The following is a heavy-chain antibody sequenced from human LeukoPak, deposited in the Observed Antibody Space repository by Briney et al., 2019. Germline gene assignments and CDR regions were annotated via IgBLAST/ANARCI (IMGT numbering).Heavy chain of an antibody. J-gene: IGHJ4*02. CDR2: AYYRSKWHI. CDR3: VRQERPDFDY. V-gene: IGHV6-1*01. Sequence: SQTLSLTCVISGDSVSGSSVAWNWIRQSPTRGLEWLGRAYYRSKWHIDYDVSVKIRNTISPDTCKNQVSLELNSVTPEDTAVYYCVRQERPDFDYWGQGTPVTVSA. CDR1: GDSVSGSSVA.